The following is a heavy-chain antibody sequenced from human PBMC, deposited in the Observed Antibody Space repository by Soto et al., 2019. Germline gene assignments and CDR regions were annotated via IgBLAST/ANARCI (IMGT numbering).Heavy chain of an antibody. V-gene: IGHV3-66*01. CDR3: TRDDVNCSGVSCYGFPMDV. CDR1: GFTVSSKY. D-gene: IGHD2-15*01. Sequence: EVQLVESGGGLVQPGGSLRLSCAASGFTVSSKYMSWVRQAPGKGLEWVSLIQSGGSTYYAGSVKGRFTISRDNSENTLFLKMNSLRVEDTAVYYCTRDDVNCSGVSCYGFPMDVWGKGPTVTV. J-gene: IGHJ6*03. CDR2: IQSGGST.